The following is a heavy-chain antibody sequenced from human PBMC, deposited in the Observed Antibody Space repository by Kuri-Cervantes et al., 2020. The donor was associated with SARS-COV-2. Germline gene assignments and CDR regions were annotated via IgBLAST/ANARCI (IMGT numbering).Heavy chain of an antibody. J-gene: IGHJ3*02. Sequence: LSLTCAASGLTLSTYVIHWVRQPPGKGLEWVAVTWYDENKYYGDSVKGRFTISRDNSKSTVYLQMNSLTADDTAVYYCARDSPNAMTVASAFDIWGQGTMVTVSS. CDR2: TWYDENK. CDR3: ARDSPNAMTVASAFDI. V-gene: IGHV3-33*01. D-gene: IGHD5-12*01. CDR1: GLTLSTYV.